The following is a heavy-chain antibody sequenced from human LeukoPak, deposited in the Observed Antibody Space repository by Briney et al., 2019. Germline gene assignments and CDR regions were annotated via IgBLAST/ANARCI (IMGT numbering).Heavy chain of an antibody. Sequence: PGGSLRLSCAASGFTFSSYAMSWVRQAPGKGLEWVSAISGSGGSTYYADSVKGRFTISRDNSKNTLYLQMNSLRAEDTAVYYRAGKHDYNYYCYGMDVWGQGTTVTVSS. D-gene: IGHD4-4*01. J-gene: IGHJ6*02. CDR1: GFTFSSYA. CDR3: AGKHDYNYYCYGMDV. V-gene: IGHV3-23*01. CDR2: ISGSGGST.